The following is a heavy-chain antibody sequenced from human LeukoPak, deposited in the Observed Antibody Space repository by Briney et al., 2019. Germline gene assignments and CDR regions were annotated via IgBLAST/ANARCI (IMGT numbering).Heavy chain of an antibody. D-gene: IGHD1-26*01. CDR2: IYYSGST. CDR1: GGSFSGYY. Sequence: SETLSLTCAVYGGSFSGYYWSWIRQPPGKGLEWIGTIYYSGSTYYNPSLNSRVSMSVDTSENQFSLQLSSVTAADTAMYYCARELLYTGSFARTWFDPWGQGTLVTVSS. J-gene: IGHJ5*02. V-gene: IGHV4-34*01. CDR3: ARELLYTGSFARTWFDP.